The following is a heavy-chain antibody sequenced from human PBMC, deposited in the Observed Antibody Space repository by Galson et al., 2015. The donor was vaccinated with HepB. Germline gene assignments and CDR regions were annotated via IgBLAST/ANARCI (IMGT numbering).Heavy chain of an antibody. CDR3: ARGGWAQFARPGSTDFDY. CDR2: INAGNGNT. V-gene: IGHV1-3*01. J-gene: IGHJ4*02. Sequence: SVKVSCKASGYTFTSYAMHWVRQAPGQRLEWMGWINAGNGNTKYSQKFQGRVTITRDTSASTAYMELSSLRSEDTAVYYCARGGWAQFARPGSTDFDYWGQGTLVTVSS. D-gene: IGHD2-8*02. CDR1: GYTFTSYA.